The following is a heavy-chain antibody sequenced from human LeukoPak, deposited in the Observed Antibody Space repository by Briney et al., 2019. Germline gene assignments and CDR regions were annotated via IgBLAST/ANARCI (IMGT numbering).Heavy chain of an antibody. J-gene: IGHJ4*02. CDR1: GYTFTGYY. D-gene: IGHD3-16*01. Sequence: ASVKVSCKASGYTFTGYYMHWVRQAPGQGLEWMGRINPNSGGTNYAQKFQGRVTMTRDTSISIAYMELSRLRSDDTAVYYCARELREDSSIDYWGQGTLVTVSS. V-gene: IGHV1-2*06. CDR3: ARELREDSSIDY. CDR2: INPNSGGT.